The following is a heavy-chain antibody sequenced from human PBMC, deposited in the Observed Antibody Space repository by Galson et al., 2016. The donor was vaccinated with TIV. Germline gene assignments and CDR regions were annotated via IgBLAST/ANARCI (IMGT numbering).Heavy chain of an antibody. CDR2: ISHDGNDE. CDR1: GFTFSSYA. Sequence: SLRLSCAASGFTFSSYAMYWVRQAPGKGLEWVALISHDGNDERYADSVKGRFTISGDNSKNTLYLQLNRLRPEDTAVYYCDRDRAHYDSVSFYYGMDVWGQGTTVTVSS. CDR3: DRDRAHYDSVSFYYGMDV. J-gene: IGHJ6*02. V-gene: IGHV3-30-3*01. D-gene: IGHD3-10*01.